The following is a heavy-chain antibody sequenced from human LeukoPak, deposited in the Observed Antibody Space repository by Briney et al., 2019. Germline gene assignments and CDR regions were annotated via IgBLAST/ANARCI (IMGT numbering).Heavy chain of an antibody. J-gene: IGHJ4*02. CDR3: ARGLAYYYDSSAYFLDY. D-gene: IGHD3-22*01. Sequence: GGSLRLSCAASGITFSSYALSWVRQAAGEGLEWVSAISGSGGSTYYADSVKGRFTISRDNSKNTLYLQMNSLRPEDTAVYYCARGLAYYYDSSAYFLDYWGQGTLVTVSS. CDR1: GITFSSYA. V-gene: IGHV3-23*01. CDR2: ISGSGGST.